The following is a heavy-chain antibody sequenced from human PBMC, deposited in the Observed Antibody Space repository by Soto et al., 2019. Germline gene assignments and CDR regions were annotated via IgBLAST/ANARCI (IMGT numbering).Heavy chain of an antibody. CDR2: IFYAGNT. D-gene: IGHD6-13*01. CDR1: GGSISSSRSY. Sequence: SETLSLTCNVSGGSISSSRSYWAWFRQPPGKELEWIANIFYAGNTYYNPSLKSRVTVSVDTSKNQFSLKLDSVTAADTAVYYCARQAAAPGIDLWFDPWGQGTLVTGLL. J-gene: IGHJ5*02. V-gene: IGHV4-39*01. CDR3: ARQAAAPGIDLWFDP.